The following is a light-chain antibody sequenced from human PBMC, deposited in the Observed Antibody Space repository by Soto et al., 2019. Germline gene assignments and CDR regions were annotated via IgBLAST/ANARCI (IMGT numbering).Light chain of an antibody. V-gene: IGKV1-8*01. CDR2: AAS. J-gene: IGKJ1*01. CDR1: QGISSY. CDR3: QQYYSYTRT. Sequence: AIRITQSPSSLSASTGDRVTITCRASQGISSYLAWYQQKPGKAPKILIYAASTLQSGVQSRFSGSGSGTDFTLTISCLQSEDFATYYCQQYYSYTRTFGQGTKVDIK.